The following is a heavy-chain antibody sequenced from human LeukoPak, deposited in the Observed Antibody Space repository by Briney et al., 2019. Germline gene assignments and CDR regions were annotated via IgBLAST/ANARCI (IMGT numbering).Heavy chain of an antibody. CDR1: GGSFSGYY. D-gene: IGHD2-8*01. J-gene: IGHJ5*02. Sequence: SETLSLTCAVYGGSFSGYYWSWIRQPPGKGLEWIGEINHSGSTNYNPSLKSRVTISVDTSKNQFSLKLSSVTAADTAVYYCARGLANGGVHPAWGQGTLVTVSS. CDR3: ARGLANGGVHPA. V-gene: IGHV4-34*01. CDR2: INHSGST.